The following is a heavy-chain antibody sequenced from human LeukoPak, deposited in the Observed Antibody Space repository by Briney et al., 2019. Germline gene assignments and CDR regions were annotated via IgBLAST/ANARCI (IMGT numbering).Heavy chain of an antibody. CDR1: GFIFSSYS. D-gene: IGHD5-12*01. Sequence: GGSLRLSCAASGFIFSSYSMNWVRQAPGKGLEWVSSISNSGSYIYYADSVKGRFTISRDNAKNSLYLQMNSLSAEDTALYFCARDPGYSFYLDYWGQGILVTVSS. V-gene: IGHV3-21*06. CDR3: ARDPGYSFYLDY. J-gene: IGHJ4*02. CDR2: ISNSGSYI.